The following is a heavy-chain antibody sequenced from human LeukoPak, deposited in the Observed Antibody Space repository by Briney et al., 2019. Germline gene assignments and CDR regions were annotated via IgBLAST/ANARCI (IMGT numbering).Heavy chain of an antibody. CDR3: VRREYDSSGYSYYFDY. J-gene: IGHJ4*02. Sequence: GGSLRLSCAASGFAFNNAWMNWVRQAPGKGLQWVSAISGSGGSTYYADSVKGRFTISRDNSKNTLYLQMNSLRAEDTAVYYCVRREYDSSGYSYYFDYWGQGTLVTVSS. CDR1: GFAFNNAW. D-gene: IGHD3-22*01. V-gene: IGHV3-23*01. CDR2: ISGSGGST.